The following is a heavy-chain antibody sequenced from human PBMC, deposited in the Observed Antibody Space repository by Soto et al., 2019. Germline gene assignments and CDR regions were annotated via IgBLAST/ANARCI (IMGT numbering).Heavy chain of an antibody. CDR2: IIPIFGTA. CDR1: GGTFSSYA. CDR3: ARTVRGVKYYYYYGMDV. V-gene: IGHV1-69*01. J-gene: IGHJ6*02. D-gene: IGHD3-10*01. Sequence: QVQLVQSGAEVQKPGSSVKVSCKASGGTFSSYAISWVRQAPGQGLEWMGGIIPIFGTANYAQKFQGRVTITADESTSTAYMELSSLRSEDTAVYYCARTVRGVKYYYYYGMDVWGQGTTVTVSS.